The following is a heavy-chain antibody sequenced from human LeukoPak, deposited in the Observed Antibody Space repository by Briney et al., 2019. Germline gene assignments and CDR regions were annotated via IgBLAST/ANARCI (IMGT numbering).Heavy chain of an antibody. J-gene: IGHJ6*03. CDR2: INHSGST. CDR3: ARRPQSTMVRGVPLLGYYMDV. V-gene: IGHV4-34*01. Sequence: SETLSLTCAVYGGSFSGYYWSWIRQPPGKGLEWIGEINHSGSTNYNPSLKSRVAISVDTSKNQFSLKLSSVTAADTAVYYCARRPQSTMVRGVPLLGYYMDVWGKGTTVTVSS. D-gene: IGHD3-10*01. CDR1: GGSFSGYY.